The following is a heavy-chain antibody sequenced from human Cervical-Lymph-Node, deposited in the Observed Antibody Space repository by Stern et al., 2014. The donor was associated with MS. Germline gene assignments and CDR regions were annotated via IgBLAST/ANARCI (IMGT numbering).Heavy chain of an antibody. CDR3: AGSSSPIPPSNWFDP. CDR2: FSVGGGSS. Sequence: EVQLVESGGGLIHPGGPLSLSWAASGLPLRIFPMNWVRQAPGKGLEWVSAFSVGGGSSCYAASVKGRFTISRDNSKNTLYLQMKSLRAEDTAVYYCAGSSSPIPPSNWFDPWGQGTLVTVSS. V-gene: IGHV3-23*04. J-gene: IGHJ5*02. D-gene: IGHD2-2*01. CDR1: GLPLRIFP.